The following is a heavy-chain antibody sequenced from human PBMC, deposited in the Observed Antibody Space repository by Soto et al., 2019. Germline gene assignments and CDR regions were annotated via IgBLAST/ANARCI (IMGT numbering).Heavy chain of an antibody. Sequence: QVQLVQSGAEVKKPGSSVKVSCKASGGTFSSYTISWVRQAPGQGLEWMGRIIPILGIANYAQKFQGRVTITADKSTSTAYMELSNLRSEDTAVYYCARDISYGAARPYWGQGTLVTVSS. D-gene: IGHD6-6*01. CDR1: GGTFSSYT. CDR2: IIPILGIA. CDR3: ARDISYGAARPY. V-gene: IGHV1-69*08. J-gene: IGHJ4*02.